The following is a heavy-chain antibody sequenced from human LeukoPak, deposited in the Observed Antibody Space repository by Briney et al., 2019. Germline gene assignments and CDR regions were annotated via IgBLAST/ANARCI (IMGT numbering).Heavy chain of an antibody. CDR2: ISGSGGST. V-gene: IGHV3-23*01. CDR3: AKDIRVAAPDY. Sequence: GGSLRLSCLTSGFTFSTNAMSWVRQAPGKGLEWVSAISGSGGSTYYADSVKGRFTISRDNSKNTLYLQMNSLRAEDTAVYYCAKDIRVAAPDYWGQGTLVTVSS. D-gene: IGHD6-6*01. J-gene: IGHJ4*02. CDR1: GFTFSTNA.